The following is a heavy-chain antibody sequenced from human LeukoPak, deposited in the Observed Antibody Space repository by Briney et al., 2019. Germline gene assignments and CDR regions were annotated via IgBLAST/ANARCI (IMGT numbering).Heavy chain of an antibody. J-gene: IGHJ3*02. D-gene: IGHD6-19*01. CDR2: ISYDGSNK. CDR1: GFTFSSYG. V-gene: IGHV3-30*18. CDR3: AKDQQWLVRNDAFDI. Sequence: GRSLRLSCAASGFTFSSYGMHWVRQAPGKGLEWVAVISYDGSNKYYADSVKGRFTISRDNSKNTLYLQMNSLRAEDTAVYYCAKDQQWLVRNDAFDIWGQGTKVTVSS.